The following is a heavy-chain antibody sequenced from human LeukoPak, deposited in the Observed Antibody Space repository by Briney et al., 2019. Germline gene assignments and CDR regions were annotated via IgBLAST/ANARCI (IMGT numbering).Heavy chain of an antibody. V-gene: IGHV4-61*01. CDR3: ARETYSSSWYSPFDY. CDR1: GGSVSSGSYY. Sequence: SETLSLTCTVSGGSVSSGSYYWSWIRQPPGKGLEWIGYIYYSGSTNYNPSLKSRVTISVDTSKNQFSLKLSSVTAADTAAYYCARETYSSSWYSPFDYWGQGTLVTVSS. CDR2: IYYSGST. D-gene: IGHD6-13*01. J-gene: IGHJ4*02.